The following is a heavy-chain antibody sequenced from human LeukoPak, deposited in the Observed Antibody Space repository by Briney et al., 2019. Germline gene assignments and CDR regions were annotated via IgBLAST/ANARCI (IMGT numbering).Heavy chain of an antibody. Sequence: QAGGSLRLSCAASGLTVNSNYMNWVRQAPGKGLQWVSVIYSGGTTYYADSVKGRFTISRDNSKNTLYLQMNSLRAEDTAVYYCARALLVRNGYNYSPNYFDYWGQGTLVTVSS. J-gene: IGHJ4*02. D-gene: IGHD5-24*01. CDR2: IYSGGTT. CDR1: GLTVNSNY. CDR3: ARALLVRNGYNYSPNYFDY. V-gene: IGHV3-53*01.